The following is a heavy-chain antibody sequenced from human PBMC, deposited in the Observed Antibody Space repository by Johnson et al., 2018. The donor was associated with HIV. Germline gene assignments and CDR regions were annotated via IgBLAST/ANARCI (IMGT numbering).Heavy chain of an antibody. CDR1: GFTFSSYA. CDR2: LSGSGGTT. D-gene: IGHD1-26*01. CDR3: AKDKARWELLAFDI. V-gene: IGHV3-23*04. J-gene: IGHJ3*02. Sequence: VQLVESGGGVVQPGRSLRLSCAASGFTFSSYAMHWVRQAPGKGLEWLSYLSGSGGTTYYADSVKGRFTISRDNSKNTLYLQMNSLSAEDTVVYHCAKDKARWELLAFDIWGQGTMVTVSS.